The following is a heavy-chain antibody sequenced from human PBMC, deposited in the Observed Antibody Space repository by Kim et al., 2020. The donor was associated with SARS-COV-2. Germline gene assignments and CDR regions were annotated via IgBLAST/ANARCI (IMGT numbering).Heavy chain of an antibody. CDR2: ISGSGGST. D-gene: IGHD1-26*01. CDR3: AKDSTEWELLGPYFDY. Sequence: GGSLRLSCAASGFTFSSYAMSWVRQAPGKGLEWVSAISGSGGSTYYADSVKGRFTISRDNSKNTLYLQMNSLRAEDTAVYYCAKDSTEWELLGPYFDYWGQGTLVTVSS. J-gene: IGHJ4*02. V-gene: IGHV3-23*01. CDR1: GFTFSSYA.